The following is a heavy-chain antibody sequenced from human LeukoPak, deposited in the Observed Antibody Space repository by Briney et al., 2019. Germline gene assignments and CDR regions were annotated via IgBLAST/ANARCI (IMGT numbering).Heavy chain of an antibody. J-gene: IGHJ5*02. D-gene: IGHD4-17*01. CDR3: ARAVDYGYNWFDP. V-gene: IGHV3-33*05. CDR2: ISYDGSNK. Sequence: GSLRLTSAASGFTTISYSKQKLRQAPGKGPEKEAAISYDGSNKYYADSVKGRFTISSDNAKHSLYLQMNSLRAEDKAVYYCARAVDYGYNWFDPWGQGTLVTVSS. CDR1: GFTTISYS.